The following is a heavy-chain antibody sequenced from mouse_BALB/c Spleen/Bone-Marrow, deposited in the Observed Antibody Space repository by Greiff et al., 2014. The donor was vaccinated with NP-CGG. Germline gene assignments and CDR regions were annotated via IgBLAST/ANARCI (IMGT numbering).Heavy chain of an antibody. D-gene: IGHD2-4*01. V-gene: IGHV14-3*02. CDR3: ARDDYDDPYAMDY. CDR2: IDPANGNT. Sequence: EVKVEQSGAELVKPGASVKLSCTASGFNIKDTYMHWVKQRPEQGLEWIGRIDPANGNTKYDPKFQDKATITTDKSSNTAYLQLSSLTSEDTAVYYCARDDYDDPYAMDYWGQGTSVTVSS. J-gene: IGHJ4*01. CDR1: GFNIKDTY.